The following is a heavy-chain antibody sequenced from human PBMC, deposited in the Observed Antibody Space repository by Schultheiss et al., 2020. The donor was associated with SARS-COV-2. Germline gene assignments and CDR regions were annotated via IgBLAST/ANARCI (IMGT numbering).Heavy chain of an antibody. CDR1: GGSFSGYY. Sequence: SQTLSLTCTVSGGSFSGYYWSWIRQPPGKGLEWIGYIYYSGSTNYNPSLKSRATISVDKSRNQFSLKLSSVTAADTAVYYCAREGRGGDYGGFYYYYYMDVWGKGTTVTVSS. V-gene: IGHV4-59*12. J-gene: IGHJ6*03. D-gene: IGHD4-17*01. CDR2: IYYSGST. CDR3: AREGRGGDYGGFYYYYYMDV.